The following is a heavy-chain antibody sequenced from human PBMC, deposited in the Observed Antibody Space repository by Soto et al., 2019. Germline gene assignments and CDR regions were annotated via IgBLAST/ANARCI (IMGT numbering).Heavy chain of an antibody. V-gene: IGHV4-39*01. CDR2: IYYSGST. D-gene: IGHD3-9*01. Sequence: QLQLQESGPGLVKPSETLSLTCTVSGGSISSSSYYWGWIRQPPGKGLEWIGSIYYSGSTYYNPAINSRVTIYGDTSKNQFSLQQSSVTAADTAVYYCSGPAYYDILTCYLFWGQGTLVNVSS. J-gene: IGHJ4*02. CDR1: GGSISSSSYY. CDR3: SGPAYYDILTCYLF.